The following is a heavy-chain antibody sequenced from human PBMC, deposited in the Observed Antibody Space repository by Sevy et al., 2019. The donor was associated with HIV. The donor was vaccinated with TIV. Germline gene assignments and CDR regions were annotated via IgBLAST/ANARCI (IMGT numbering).Heavy chain of an antibody. D-gene: IGHD2-21*01. CDR3: ARGPSLIVAGAAGYLDY. J-gene: IGHJ4*02. Sequence: GGSLRLSCTASGFTFSNFGIHWVRQAPGKGPQWVALMWYDGNNKYYADSVKGRFTISRDSSKNTVYLQMNNLRAEDTAMYYCARGPSLIVAGAAGYLDYWGQGTLVTVSS. CDR1: GFTFSNFG. V-gene: IGHV3-33*01. CDR2: MWYDGNNK.